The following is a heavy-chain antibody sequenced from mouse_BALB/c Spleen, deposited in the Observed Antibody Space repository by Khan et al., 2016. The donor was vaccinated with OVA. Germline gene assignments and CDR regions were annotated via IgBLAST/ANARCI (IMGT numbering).Heavy chain of an antibody. CDR1: GFSFANYW. D-gene: IGHD2-4*01. Sequence: VQLQQSGTVLARPGTSVKMSCKASGFSFANYWMHWVQQRPGQVLEWVGTIYPGISGTRYKQKFKDKARLTAVTSDSTAYLELSSLTTEDSAVYYCTRSYDSYYFDYWGQGTTLTVSS. CDR3: TRSYDSYYFDY. V-gene: IGHV1-5*01. CDR2: IYPGISGT. J-gene: IGHJ2*01.